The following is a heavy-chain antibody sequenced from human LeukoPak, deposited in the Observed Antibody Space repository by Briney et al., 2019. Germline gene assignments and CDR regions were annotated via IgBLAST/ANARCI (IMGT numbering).Heavy chain of an antibody. CDR3: ARSIAARRPPGYYFDY. CDR2: INPSGGST. CDR1: GYTFTSYY. Sequence: VKVSCKASGYTFTSYYMHWVRQAPGQGLEWMGIINPSGGSTSYAQKFQGRVTMTRDTSTSTVYMELSSLRSEDTAVYYCARSIAARRPPGYYFDYWGQGTLVTVSS. V-gene: IGHV1-46*01. J-gene: IGHJ4*02. D-gene: IGHD6-6*01.